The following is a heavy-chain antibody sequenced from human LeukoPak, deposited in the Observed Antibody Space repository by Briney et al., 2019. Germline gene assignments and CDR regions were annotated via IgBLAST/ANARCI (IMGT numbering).Heavy chain of an antibody. CDR1: GGSFSGYY. V-gene: IGHV4-59*08. J-gene: IGHJ4*02. Sequence: SETLSLTCAVYGGSFSGYYWSWIRQPPGKGLEWIGYIYYSGSTNYNPSLKSRVTISVDTSKNQFSLKLSSVTAADTAVYYCARHWRYSYSTIFDYWGQGTLVTVSS. CDR3: ARHWRYSYSTIFDY. D-gene: IGHD5-18*01. CDR2: IYYSGST.